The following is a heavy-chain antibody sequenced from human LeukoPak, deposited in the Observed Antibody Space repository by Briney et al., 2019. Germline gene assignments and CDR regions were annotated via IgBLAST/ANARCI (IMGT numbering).Heavy chain of an antibody. CDR3: ARRSGYSFGYGLN. CDR1: GFSLSSYW. CDR2: ISGRGDDT. D-gene: IGHD5-18*01. Sequence: PGGSLRLSCAASGFSLSSYWMSWVRQAPRKGLEWVSAISGRGDDTNYADSVRGRFTISRDNSKNTLYLQMNSLRAEDTAVYYCARRSGYSFGYGLNWGQGTLVTVSS. J-gene: IGHJ4*02. V-gene: IGHV3-23*01.